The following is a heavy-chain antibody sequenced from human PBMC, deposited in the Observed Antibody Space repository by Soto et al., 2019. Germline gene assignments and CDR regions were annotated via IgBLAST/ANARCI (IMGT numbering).Heavy chain of an antibody. CDR3: ASGRCSGGSCYSGFGY. Sequence: QVQLVQSGAEVKKPGASVKVSCKASGYTFTSYGISWVRQAPGQGLEWMGWISAYNGNTNYAQKLKGRVTMTTDTSTSTAYMELRSLRPDDTAVYYCASGRCSGGSCYSGFGYWGQGTLVTVSS. J-gene: IGHJ4*02. CDR1: GYTFTSYG. V-gene: IGHV1-18*01. D-gene: IGHD2-15*01. CDR2: ISAYNGNT.